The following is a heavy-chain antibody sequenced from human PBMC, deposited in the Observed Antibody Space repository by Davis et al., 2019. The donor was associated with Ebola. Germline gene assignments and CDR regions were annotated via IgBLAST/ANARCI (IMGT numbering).Heavy chain of an antibody. V-gene: IGHV3-48*01. CDR2: ISSSSSTI. J-gene: IGHJ3*02. D-gene: IGHD4-17*01. Sequence: GESLKISCAASGFTFSSYSMNWVRQAPGKGLEWVSYISSSSSTIYYADSVKGRFTISRDNAKNSLYLQMNSLRAEDTAVYYCARDRAPSDYGDAFDIWGQGTMVTVSS. CDR1: GFTFSSYS. CDR3: ARDRAPSDYGDAFDI.